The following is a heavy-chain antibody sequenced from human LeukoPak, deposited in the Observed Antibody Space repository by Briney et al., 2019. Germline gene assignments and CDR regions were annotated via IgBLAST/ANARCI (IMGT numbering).Heavy chain of an antibody. CDR2: ISGTAGYT. CDR1: GFSLGTYA. J-gene: IGHJ4*02. D-gene: IGHD5-18*01. CDR3: AKGLDTFDH. V-gene: IGHV3-23*01. Sequence: GGSLRLSCAASGFSLGTYAMSWVRQAPGKGLEWVSAISGTAGYTYYADSVKGRFTISRDTSRNTLYLQMNSLRAEDTAIYYCAKGLDTFDHWGQGTLVSVSS.